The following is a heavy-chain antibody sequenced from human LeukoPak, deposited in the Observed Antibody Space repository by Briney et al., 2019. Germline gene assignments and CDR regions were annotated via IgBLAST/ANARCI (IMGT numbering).Heavy chain of an antibody. D-gene: IGHD2-2*01. CDR2: IYYSGST. CDR3: ARVDIVVAPAASYFDY. V-gene: IGHV4-31*03. J-gene: IGHJ4*02. Sequence: PSETLSLTCTVSGDSISNGDYYWCWIRLHPGKGLEWIGYIYYSGSTYYNPSLKSRVTISVDMSKNQFSLKLSSVTAADTAVYYCARVDIVVAPAASYFDYWGQGTLVTVSS. CDR1: GDSISNGDYY.